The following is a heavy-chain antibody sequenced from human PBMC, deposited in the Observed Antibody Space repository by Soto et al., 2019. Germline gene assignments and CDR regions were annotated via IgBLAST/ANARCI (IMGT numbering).Heavy chain of an antibody. CDR1: GLTFSNYA. CDR3: AKKDGSDGYYDPFYI. J-gene: IGHJ3*02. Sequence: QPRGYLRLSCTASGLTFSNYAMSWVRQAPGKGLEWVSSISGGGDYTYYADSVKGRFTISRDNSKNTLFLQMNSLRVEDTALYYCAKKDGSDGYYDPFYISSRGTIVIGSS. V-gene: IGHV3-23*01. D-gene: IGHD3-22*01. CDR2: ISGGGDYT.